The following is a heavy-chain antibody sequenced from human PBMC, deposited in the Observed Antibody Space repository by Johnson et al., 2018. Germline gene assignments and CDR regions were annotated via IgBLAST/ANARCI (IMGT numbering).Heavy chain of an antibody. CDR3: AEDRVGAVNGAFDI. CDR2: IGHNGASP. V-gene: IGHV3-23*04. J-gene: IGHJ3*02. Sequence: VQLVESGGGLVQPGGSLRLSCAASGFRFYSYAMSWVRQAPGKGLEWVSAIGHNGASPYYADSVKGRFTISRSNAKNTLYLEMNNLRAEETAVYYCAEDRVGAVNGAFDIWGQGTMVTVSS. D-gene: IGHD3-10*01. CDR1: GFRFYSYA.